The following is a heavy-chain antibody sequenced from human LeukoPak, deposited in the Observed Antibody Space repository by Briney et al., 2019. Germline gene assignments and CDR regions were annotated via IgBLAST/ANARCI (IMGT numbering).Heavy chain of an antibody. CDR3: ARDRRYCGSDSSCFSGNWFDP. Sequence: ASVKVSFKASGYTFTSYGISWMRQAPGQGLEWIGWISTYYGDTNYAQKFQGRITMTTDTSTNTAYMELRSLRSDDTAVYYCARDRRYCGSDSSCFSGNWFDPWGQGTLVTVSS. J-gene: IGHJ5*02. CDR1: GYTFTSYG. CDR2: ISTYYGDT. D-gene: IGHD2-21*01. V-gene: IGHV1-18*01.